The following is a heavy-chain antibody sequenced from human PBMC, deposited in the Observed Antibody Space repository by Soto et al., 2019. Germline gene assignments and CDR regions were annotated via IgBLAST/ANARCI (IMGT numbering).Heavy chain of an antibody. Sequence: EVQLVETGGGVIQPGGSLRLSCAASGFTVSSNYMSWVRQAPGKGLEWVSVIYSGGSTYYADSVKGRFTISRDNSKNTLYLQMNRLRAEDTAVYYCARVGPLYWYFDLWGRGTLVTVSS. CDR1: GFTVSSNY. CDR2: IYSGGST. V-gene: IGHV3-53*02. J-gene: IGHJ2*01. CDR3: ARVGPLYWYFDL.